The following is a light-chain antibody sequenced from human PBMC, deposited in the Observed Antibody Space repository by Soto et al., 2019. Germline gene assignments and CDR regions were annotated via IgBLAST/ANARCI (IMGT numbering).Light chain of an antibody. CDR1: QSVSSY. Sequence: EIGLTQSPGAVSLSPGEGATLSCRASQSVSSYLAWYQQKPGQAPRLLIYDASNRATGIPARFSGSGSGTDFTLTISSLEPEDFAVYYCQQRSNWLTFGGGGMV. CDR3: QQRSNWLT. V-gene: IGKV3-11*01. J-gene: IGKJ4*01. CDR2: DAS.